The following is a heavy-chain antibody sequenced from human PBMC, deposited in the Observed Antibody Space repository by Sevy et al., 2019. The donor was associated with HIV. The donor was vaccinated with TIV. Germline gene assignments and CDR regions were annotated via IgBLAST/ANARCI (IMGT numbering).Heavy chain of an antibody. CDR1: GFTFDDYT. CDR2: ISWDGGST. J-gene: IGHJ4*02. D-gene: IGHD2-2*01. V-gene: IGHV3-43*01. Sequence: GGSLRLSCAASGFTFDDYTVHWVRQAPGKGLEWVSLISWDGGSTYYADSVKGRFTISRDNSKNSLYLQMNSLRTEDTALYYCAKVAGGCSSTSCYDVGQYYFDYWGQGTLVTVSS. CDR3: AKVAGGCSSTSCYDVGQYYFDY.